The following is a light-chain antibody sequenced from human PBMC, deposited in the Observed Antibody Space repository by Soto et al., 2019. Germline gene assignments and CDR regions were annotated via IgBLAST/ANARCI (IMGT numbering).Light chain of an antibody. V-gene: IGKV3-15*01. CDR1: QSVATN. Sequence: VLTQSPATLSLSPGERATLSCRASQSVATNLAWYQQRPGQAPRLLIYGASKRAIGLPARFSGSGSGTEFTLTISSLQSEDSAFYYCQQYNKWPITFGQGTRLEIK. J-gene: IGKJ5*01. CDR3: QQYNKWPIT. CDR2: GAS.